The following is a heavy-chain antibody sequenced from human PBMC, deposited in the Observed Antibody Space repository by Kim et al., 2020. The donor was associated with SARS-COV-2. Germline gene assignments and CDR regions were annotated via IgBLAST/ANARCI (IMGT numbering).Heavy chain of an antibody. CDR2: ISSSSSPI. D-gene: IGHD3-10*01. J-gene: IGHJ6*02. V-gene: IGHV3-48*04. CDR1: GFTFSSYS. Sequence: GGSLRLSCAASGFTFSSYSMNWVRQAPGKGLEWVSYISSSSSPIYYADSVKGRFTISRDNAKNSLYLQMNSLRAEDTAVYYCARDWDYYGSGSYYTQWYYYGSGSYYNPGFGAYGMDVWGQGTTVTVSS. CDR3: ARDWDYYGSGSYYTQWYYYGSGSYYNPGFGAYGMDV.